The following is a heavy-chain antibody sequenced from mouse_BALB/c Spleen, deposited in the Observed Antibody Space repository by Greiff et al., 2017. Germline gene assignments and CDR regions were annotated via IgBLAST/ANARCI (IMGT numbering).Heavy chain of an antibody. Sequence: EVQLQQSGADLVKPGASVKLSCTASGFNIKDTYMHWVKQRPEQGLEWIGRIDPANGNTKYDPKFQGKATITADTSSNTAYLQLSSLTSEDTAVYYCAAFNSYAMDYWGQGTSVTVSS. J-gene: IGHJ4*01. V-gene: IGHV14-3*02. CDR1: GFNIKDTY. CDR2: IDPANGNT. CDR3: AAFNSYAMDY. D-gene: IGHD1-3*01.